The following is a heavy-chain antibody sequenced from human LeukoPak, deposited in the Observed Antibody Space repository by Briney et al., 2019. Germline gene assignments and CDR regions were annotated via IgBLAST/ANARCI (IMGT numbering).Heavy chain of an antibody. D-gene: IGHD3-22*01. CDR2: INPNSGGT. CDR3: HTYYYDSSGLYYFDY. V-gene: IGHV1-2*06. J-gene: IGHJ4*02. Sequence: ASVKVFCKASGYTFTGYYMHWVRQAPGQGLEWMGRINPNSGGTNYAQKFQGRVTMTRDTSISTAYMELSRLRSDDTAVYYCHTYYYDSSGLYYFDYWGQGTLVTVSS. CDR1: GYTFTGYY.